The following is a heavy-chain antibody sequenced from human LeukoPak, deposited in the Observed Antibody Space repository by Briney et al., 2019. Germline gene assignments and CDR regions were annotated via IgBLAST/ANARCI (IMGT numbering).Heavy chain of an antibody. CDR3: ARGYQLLSDRFDP. J-gene: IGHJ5*02. V-gene: IGHV1-8*01. CDR2: MNPNSGDT. Sequence: TSKASGYTFTNYDINWVRQATGQGLEWMGWMNPNSGDTGYAQKFQGRVTITRNTSISTAYMELSSLRSEDTAVYYCARGYQLLSDRFDPWGQGTLVTVSS. CDR1: GYTFTNYD. D-gene: IGHD2-2*01.